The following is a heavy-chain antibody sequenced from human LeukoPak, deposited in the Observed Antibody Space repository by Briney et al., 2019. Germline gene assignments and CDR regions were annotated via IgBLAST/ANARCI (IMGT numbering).Heavy chain of an antibody. CDR2: IKQDGSEK. CDR1: GFIFTTYW. CDR3: AREYA. Sequence: PGGSLRLSCAASGFIFTTYWMTWVRQAPGKGLEWVANIKQDGSEKYYVDSVKGRFTISRDNAKNSLYLQMNSLRAEDTAVYYCAREYAWGQGTLVTVSS. J-gene: IGHJ5*02. V-gene: IGHV3-7*01. D-gene: IGHD2-8*01.